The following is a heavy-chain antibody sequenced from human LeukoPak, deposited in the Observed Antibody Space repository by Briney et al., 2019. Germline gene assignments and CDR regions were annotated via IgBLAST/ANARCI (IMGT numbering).Heavy chain of an antibody. Sequence: PGGSLRLSCAASGFTFSSYAMSWVRQAPGKGLEWVSGISGSGGSTYYADSVKRRFTISRDNSKTTLYLQMNSLRAEDAAVYYCARNHALTGTPFWGQGTLVTVSS. CDR2: ISGSGGST. J-gene: IGHJ4*02. V-gene: IGHV3-23*01. CDR3: ARNHALTGTPF. CDR1: GFTFSSYA. D-gene: IGHD1-7*01.